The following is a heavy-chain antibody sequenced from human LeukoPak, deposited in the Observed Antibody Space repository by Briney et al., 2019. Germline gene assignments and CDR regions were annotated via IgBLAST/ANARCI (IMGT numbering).Heavy chain of an antibody. J-gene: IGHJ4*02. Sequence: GGSLRLSCAASGFTFSSYSMNWVRQAPGKGLEWVSSISSSSSYIYYADSVKGRFTISRDNAKNSLYPQMNSLRAEDTAVYYCATLLLWFGESPPDYWGQGTLVTVSS. D-gene: IGHD3-10*01. V-gene: IGHV3-21*01. CDR2: ISSSSSYI. CDR3: ATLLLWFGESPPDY. CDR1: GFTFSSYS.